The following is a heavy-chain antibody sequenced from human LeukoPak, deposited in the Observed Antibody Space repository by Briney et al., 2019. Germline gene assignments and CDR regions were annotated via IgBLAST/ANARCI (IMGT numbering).Heavy chain of an antibody. D-gene: IGHD1-26*01. CDR1: GYSFTNYW. CDR2: IYPGDSDA. J-gene: IGHJ4*02. V-gene: IGHV5-51*01. CDR3: ARRRDLYSGSYYPFDY. Sequence: GESLKISCKGSGYSFTNYWIGWVRQMPGKGLKWMGIIYPGDSDARYSPSFQGQVTISAAKSISTAYLQWSSLKTSDTAMYYCARRRDLYSGSYYPFDYWGQGTLVTVSS.